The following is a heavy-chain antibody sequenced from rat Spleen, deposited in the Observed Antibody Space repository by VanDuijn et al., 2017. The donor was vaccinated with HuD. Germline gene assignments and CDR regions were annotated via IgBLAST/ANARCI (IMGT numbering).Heavy chain of an antibody. Sequence: EVQLQESGPGPVKVSESLSLTCSVTGHSITSSYRWNWIRKFPGSKMEWIGHISYSGSSSYSPSLKGRISITRDTSKNQFFLQFNSVTTEDTAIYFCVRYTAAISFDYWGQGVMVTVSS. J-gene: IGHJ2*01. D-gene: IGHD1-2*01. V-gene: IGHV3-1*01. CDR3: VRYTAAISFDY. CDR1: GHSITSSY. CDR2: ISYSGSS.